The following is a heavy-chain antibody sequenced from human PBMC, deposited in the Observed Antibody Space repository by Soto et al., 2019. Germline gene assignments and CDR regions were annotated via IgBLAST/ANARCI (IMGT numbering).Heavy chain of an antibody. CDR3: ARVPDR. D-gene: IGHD2-2*01. J-gene: IGHJ5*02. CDR1: GGSISSFS. CDR2: IYHSGST. V-gene: IGHV4-30-2*01. Sequence: TSETLSLTCTVSGGSISSFSWSWIRQPPGKGLEWIGYIYHSGSTYYTPSLKSRVTISVDRSKNQFSLKLSSVTAADTAVYYCARVPDRWGQGTLVTVSS.